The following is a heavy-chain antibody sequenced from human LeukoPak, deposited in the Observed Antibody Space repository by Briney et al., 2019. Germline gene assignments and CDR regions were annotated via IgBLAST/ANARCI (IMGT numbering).Heavy chain of an antibody. CDR3: AFSSGWHLGDI. J-gene: IGHJ3*02. Sequence: GGSLRLSCAASGFTFSSYSMNWVRQAPGKGLEWVSSISSSSSYIYYADSVKGRFTISRDNAKNALYLQMNSLRAEDTAVYYSAFSSGWHLGDIWGQGTMVTVSS. D-gene: IGHD6-19*01. V-gene: IGHV3-21*01. CDR1: GFTFSSYS. CDR2: ISSSSSYI.